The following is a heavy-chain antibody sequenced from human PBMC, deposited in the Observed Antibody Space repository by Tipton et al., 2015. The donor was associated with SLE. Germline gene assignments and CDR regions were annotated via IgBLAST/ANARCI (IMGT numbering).Heavy chain of an antibody. Sequence: QSVAEVKKPGSSVKVSCKASGGNFNNYVISWVRQAPGQGLEWMGGINPLFGAANYAQKFQGRVTITTDESTSTAYMEVSSLRSEDTAVYYCARSPLGVVILYFDYWGQGTLVTVSS. CDR3: ARSPLGVVILYFDY. D-gene: IGHD3-3*01. V-gene: IGHV1-69*05. J-gene: IGHJ4*02. CDR1: GGNFNNYV. CDR2: INPLFGAA.